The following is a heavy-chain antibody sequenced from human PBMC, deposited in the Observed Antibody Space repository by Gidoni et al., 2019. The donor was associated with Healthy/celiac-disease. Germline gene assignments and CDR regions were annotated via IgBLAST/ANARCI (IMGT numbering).Heavy chain of an antibody. V-gene: IGHV4-61*01. D-gene: IGHD3-3*01. J-gene: IGHJ6*02. Sequence: QVQLQESGPGLVKPSEHLSLTCPVPGGSVSSGSYYWSWIRQPPGKGLEWIGYIYYSGSTNYNPSLKSRVTISVDTSKNQFSLKLSSVTAADTAVYYCARGRYDFWSGYPYYYGMDVWGQGTTVTVSS. CDR3: ARGRYDFWSGYPYYYGMDV. CDR2: IYYSGST. CDR1: GGSVSSGSYY.